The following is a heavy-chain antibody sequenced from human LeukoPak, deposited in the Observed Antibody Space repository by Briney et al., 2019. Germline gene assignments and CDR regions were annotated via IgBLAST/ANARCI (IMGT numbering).Heavy chain of an antibody. CDR2: ISSSSYI. V-gene: IGHV3-21*01. Sequence: GGSLRLSCAASGFNFSSYSMNWVRQAPGKGLEWVSSISSSSYIYYADSVKGRFTISRDNAKNSLYLQMNSLRAEDTAVYYCAREQGGGRYLPPDAFDIWGQGTMVTVSS. J-gene: IGHJ3*02. CDR1: GFNFSSYS. D-gene: IGHD6-19*01. CDR3: AREQGGGRYLPPDAFDI.